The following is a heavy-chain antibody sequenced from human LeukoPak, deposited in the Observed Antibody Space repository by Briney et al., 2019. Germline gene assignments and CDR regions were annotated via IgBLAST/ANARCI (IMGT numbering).Heavy chain of an antibody. V-gene: IGHV4-4*02. CDR2: FSYSGTT. J-gene: IGHJ6*03. CDR3: AREDDGSESWTMTYYSYYYMDV. Sequence: SGTLSLTCAVSGGSISSSNWWSWVRQPPGKGLEWIGTFSYSGTTPYSPSLESRVTISVDTSKNQCSLKLASVTAADTAVYYCAREDDGSESWTMTYYSYYYMDVWGKGTTVTVSS. D-gene: IGHD3-10*01. CDR1: GGSISSSNW.